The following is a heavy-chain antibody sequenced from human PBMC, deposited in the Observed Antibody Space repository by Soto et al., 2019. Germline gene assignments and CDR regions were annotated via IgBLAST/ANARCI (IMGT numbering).Heavy chain of an antibody. V-gene: IGHV4-34*01. J-gene: IGHJ4*02. D-gene: IGHD5-18*01. Sequence: SETLSLTCADYGGSFSGYYWSWIRQPPGKGLEWIGEINHSGSTNYNPSLKSRVTISVDTSKNQFSLKLSSVTAADTAVYYCARGDTAMVTIDYWGQGTLVTVSS. CDR3: ARGDTAMVTIDY. CDR1: GGSFSGYY. CDR2: INHSGST.